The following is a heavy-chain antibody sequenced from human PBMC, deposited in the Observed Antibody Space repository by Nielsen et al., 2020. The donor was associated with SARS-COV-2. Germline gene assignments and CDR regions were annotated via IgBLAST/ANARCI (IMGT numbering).Heavy chain of an antibody. Sequence: GGSLRLSCAVSGVTFSDYYMSWIRQAPGKGLEWVSYISSSGSTIYYADSVKGRFTISRDNAKNSLYLQMNSLRAEDTAVYYCARERGGLDIYYYYYYMDVWGKGTTVTVSS. CDR3: ARERGGLDIYYYYYYMDV. D-gene: IGHD2-15*01. CDR1: GVTFSDYY. J-gene: IGHJ6*03. CDR2: ISSSGSTI. V-gene: IGHV3-11*04.